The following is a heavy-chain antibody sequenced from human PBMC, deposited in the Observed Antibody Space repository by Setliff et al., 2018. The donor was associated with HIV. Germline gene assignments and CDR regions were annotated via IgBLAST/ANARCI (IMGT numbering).Heavy chain of an antibody. CDR3: AKEGGSERMPFFYYYMDV. CDR1: GFTFNDYY. D-gene: IGHD3-10*01. CDR2: ISWNGGTT. V-gene: IGHV3-43*01. J-gene: IGHJ6*03. Sequence: GGSLRLSCAASGFTFNDYYMSWIRQAPGKGLEWVALISWNGGTTNYADSVKGRFTISRDSSKNSLYLQMNSLRTEDTALYYCAKEGGSERMPFFYYYMDVWGKGTTVTVSS.